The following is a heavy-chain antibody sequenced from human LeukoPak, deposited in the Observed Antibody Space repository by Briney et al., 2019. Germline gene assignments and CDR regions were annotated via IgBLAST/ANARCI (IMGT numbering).Heavy chain of an antibody. CDR1: GGSISSGGYS. CDR3: ARDDRGDIVATVDRPDY. Sequence: SETLSLTCAVSGGSISSGGYSWSWIRQPPGKGLEWIGYIYYSGSTYYNPSLKSRVTISVDKSKNQFSLKLSSVTAADTAVYYCARDDRGDIVATVDRPDYWGQGTLVTVSS. J-gene: IGHJ4*02. CDR2: IYYSGST. V-gene: IGHV4-30-4*07. D-gene: IGHD5-12*01.